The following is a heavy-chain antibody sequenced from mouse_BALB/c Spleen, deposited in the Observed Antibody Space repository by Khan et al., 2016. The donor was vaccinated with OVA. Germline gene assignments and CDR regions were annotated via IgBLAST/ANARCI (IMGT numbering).Heavy chain of an antibody. J-gene: IGHJ1*01. CDR2: INYSGTT. CDR1: GYSITSDYA. Sequence: EVQLQESGPGLVKPSQSLSLTCTVTGYSITSDYAWNWIRQFPGNKLEWMGYINYSGTTSYNPSLKSRISITRDTSKNQYFLQLNSVTTEDTATYYCARRGVWGAGTTVTVSS. CDR3: ARRGV. V-gene: IGHV3-2*02.